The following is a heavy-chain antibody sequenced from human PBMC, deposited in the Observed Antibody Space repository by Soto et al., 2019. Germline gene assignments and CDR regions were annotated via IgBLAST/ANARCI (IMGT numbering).Heavy chain of an antibody. CDR3: ARGRGVVINYYYYGMDV. D-gene: IGHD3-3*01. Sequence: PSETLSLTCAVYGGSFSGYYWSWIRQPPGKGLEWIGEINHSGSTNYNPSLKSRVTISVDTSKNQLSLKLSSVTAADTAVYYCARGRGVVINYYYYGMDVWGQGTTVTVSS. V-gene: IGHV4-34*01. CDR2: INHSGST. J-gene: IGHJ6*02. CDR1: GGSFSGYY.